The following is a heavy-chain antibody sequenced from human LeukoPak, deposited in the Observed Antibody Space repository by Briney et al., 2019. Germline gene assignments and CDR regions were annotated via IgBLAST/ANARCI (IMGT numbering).Heavy chain of an antibody. CDR3: ARDTAQPIVVVPAANGGYYYYGMDV. Sequence: LRLSCAASGFTFSSYGMHWVRQAPGKGLEWVAVISYDGSNKYYADSVKGRFAISRDNAKNSLYLQMNSLRDEDTAVYYCARDTAQPIVVVPAANGGYYYYGMDVWGQGTTVTVSS. V-gene: IGHV3-30*03. CDR2: ISYDGSNK. J-gene: IGHJ6*02. CDR1: GFTFSSYG. D-gene: IGHD2-2*01.